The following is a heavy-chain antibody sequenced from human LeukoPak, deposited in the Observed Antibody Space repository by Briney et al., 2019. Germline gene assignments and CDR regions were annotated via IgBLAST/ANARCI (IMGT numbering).Heavy chain of an antibody. CDR3: ARLREIPVFGVVTKSTSYFDY. D-gene: IGHD3-3*01. V-gene: IGHV3-7*01. J-gene: IGHJ4*02. CDR1: GFTVSSYW. CDR2: IKQDGSEK. Sequence: PGGSLRLSCAASGFTVSSYWMNWVRQAPGKGLEWVANIKQDGSEKYYVDSVKGRFTISRDNAKNSLYLQMNSLRAEDTAVYYCARLREIPVFGVVTKSTSYFDYWGQGTLVTVSS.